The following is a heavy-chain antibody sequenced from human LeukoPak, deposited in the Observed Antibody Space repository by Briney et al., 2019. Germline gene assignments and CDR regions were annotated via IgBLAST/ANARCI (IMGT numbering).Heavy chain of an antibody. D-gene: IGHD3-16*01. CDR2: IYYSGST. CDR3: AKTALGDYVAFDI. J-gene: IGHJ3*02. Sequence: SETLPLTCTVSGGSISSSSYYWGWIRQPPGKGLEWIGSIYYSGSTYYNPSLKCRVTISVDTSKNQFSLKLSSVTAADTAVYYCAKTALGDYVAFDIWGQGTMVTVSS. V-gene: IGHV4-39*01. CDR1: GGSISSSSYY.